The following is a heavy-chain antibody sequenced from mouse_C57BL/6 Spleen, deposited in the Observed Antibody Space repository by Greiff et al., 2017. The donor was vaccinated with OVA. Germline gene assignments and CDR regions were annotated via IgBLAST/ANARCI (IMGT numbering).Heavy chain of an antibody. CDR1: GYTFTEYT. Sequence: VQLQESGAELVKPGASVKLSCKASGYTFTEYTIHWVKQRSGQGLEWIGWFYPGSGSTNYNEKFKDKATLTADKSSSTVSMELSSLTSEDSAVYFDARHEDQGYCGRSYGFAYWGQGTLVTVSA. CDR2: FYPGSGST. D-gene: IGHD1-1*01. J-gene: IGHJ3*01. CDR3: ARHEDQGYCGRSYGFAY. V-gene: IGHV1-62-2*01.